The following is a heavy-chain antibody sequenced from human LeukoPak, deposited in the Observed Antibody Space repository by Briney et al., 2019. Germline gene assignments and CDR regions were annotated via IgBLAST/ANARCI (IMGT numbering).Heavy chain of an antibody. CDR3: ARGWPHYYGSGSSPHNWFDP. J-gene: IGHJ5*02. CDR2: INHSGST. D-gene: IGHD3-10*01. Sequence: SETLSLTCAASGGSFSGYYRSWIRQPPGKGLEWIGEINHSGSTNYNPSPKKRVTTSVDTSTNKSSLKLSSVTAADTAVYHCARGWPHYYGSGSSPHNWFDPWGQGTLVTVCS. CDR1: GGSFSGYY. V-gene: IGHV4-34*01.